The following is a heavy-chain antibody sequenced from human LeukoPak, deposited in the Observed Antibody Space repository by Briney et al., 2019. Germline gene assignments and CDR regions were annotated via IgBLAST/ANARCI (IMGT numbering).Heavy chain of an antibody. CDR3: ASQLRDYYLRWFDP. CDR2: ISSSGSTI. CDR1: GSTFSSYE. V-gene: IGHV3-48*03. D-gene: IGHD4-17*01. Sequence: GGSLRLSCAASGSTFSSYEMNWVRQAPGKGLEWVSYISSSGSTIYYADSVKGRFTISRDNAKNSLYLQMNSLRAEDTAVYYCASQLRDYYLRWFDPWGQGTPVTVSS. J-gene: IGHJ5*02.